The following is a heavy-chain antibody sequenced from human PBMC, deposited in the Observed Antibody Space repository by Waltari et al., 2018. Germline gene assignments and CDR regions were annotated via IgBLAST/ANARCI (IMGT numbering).Heavy chain of an antibody. CDR1: GYIFTDYY. V-gene: IGHV1-69-2*01. J-gene: IGHJ4*02. D-gene: IGHD3-3*01. CDR2: LDPENGAT. CDR3: ANSMSGPRVQ. Sequence: EAQLIQSGAQVKSPGATVKVSCTAFGYIFTDYYMHWMQQVPRKGPEWMARLDPENGATEFADRFQGRLTVTADTSTDTAYMELSGLTSEDTATYYCANSMSGPRVQWGQGTQVTVSP.